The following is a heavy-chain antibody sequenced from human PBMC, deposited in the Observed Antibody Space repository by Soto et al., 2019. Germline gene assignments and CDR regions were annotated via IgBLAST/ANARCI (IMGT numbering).Heavy chain of an antibody. J-gene: IGHJ3*02. CDR2: IASSGST. D-gene: IGHD2-2*01. CDR1: GGSINTGGYF. V-gene: IGHV4-31*03. CDR3: ARVGRSTTPLGAFDI. Sequence: SETLSLTCTVSGGSINTGGYFWTWIRQHPGKGLEWIGYIASSGSTYYNPSLKGRLTIAADTSENQFSLRLTSVTAADTAVYYCARVGRSTTPLGAFDIWGPGTMVTVSS.